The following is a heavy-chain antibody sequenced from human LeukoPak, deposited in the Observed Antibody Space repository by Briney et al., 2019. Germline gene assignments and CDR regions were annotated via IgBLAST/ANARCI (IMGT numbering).Heavy chain of an antibody. CDR2: MNSNSGNT. V-gene: IGHV1-8*01. CDR3: ARSASGTGYTA. Sequence: ASVKVSCKASGYTFTNDDISWVRQATGQGLEWIGKMNSNSGNTVYAQKFQGRVTMTRSTSVSTVHMELNSLTSEDTAVYFCARSASGTGYTAWGQGTLVTVSS. CDR1: GYTFTNDD. D-gene: IGHD3-9*01. J-gene: IGHJ4*02.